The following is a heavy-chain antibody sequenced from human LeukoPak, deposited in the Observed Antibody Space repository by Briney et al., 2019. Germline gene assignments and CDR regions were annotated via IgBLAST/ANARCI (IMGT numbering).Heavy chain of an antibody. V-gene: IGHV3-21*01. CDR3: ARGASRADY. Sequence: GGSLRLSCAASGFTFRSYIMNWVRQAPGKRPEWVSSISSSSSYIYYADSVKGRFTISRDNAKNSLYLQMNSLRAEDTSLYYGARGASRADYWGQGTLVTVSS. CDR1: GFTFRSYI. CDR2: ISSSSSYI. J-gene: IGHJ4*02.